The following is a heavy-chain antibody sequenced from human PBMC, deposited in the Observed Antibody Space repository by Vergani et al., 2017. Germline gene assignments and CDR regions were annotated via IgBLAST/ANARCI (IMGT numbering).Heavy chain of an antibody. CDR3: ARDLYGDYPCCYCYMDV. V-gene: IGHV1-3*01. D-gene: IGHD4-17*01. CDR2: INAGNGNT. J-gene: IGHJ6*03. Sequence: QVQLVQSGAEVKKPGASVKVSCKASGYTFTSYAMHWVRQAPGQRLEWMGWINAGNGNTKYSQKFRGRVTITRDTSASTAYMELSSLRSEETAVYYCARDLYGDYPCCYCYMDVWGKGTTVAVSS. CDR1: GYTFTSYA.